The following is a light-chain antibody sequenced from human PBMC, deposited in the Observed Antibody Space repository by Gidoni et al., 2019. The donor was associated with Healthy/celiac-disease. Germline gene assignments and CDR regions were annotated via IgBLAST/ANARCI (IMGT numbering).Light chain of an antibody. Sequence: DIQMTQSPSTLSASVGDRVTIPCRASQSISSWLAWYQQKPGKAPKLLIYKASSLESGVPSRFSGSASGTEFTLTIGSLQPDYFATYYCQQYNSYPYTFGQGTKLEIK. CDR2: KAS. CDR3: QQYNSYPYT. J-gene: IGKJ2*01. V-gene: IGKV1-5*03. CDR1: QSISSW.